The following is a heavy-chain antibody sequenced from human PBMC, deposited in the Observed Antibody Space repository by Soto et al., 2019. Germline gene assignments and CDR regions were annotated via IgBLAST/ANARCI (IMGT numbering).Heavy chain of an antibody. CDR2: ISSSSDYI. V-gene: IGHV3-21*06. CDR3: ARARVYATGPLDF. CDR1: GFTFTSYT. D-gene: IGHD6-13*01. J-gene: IGHJ4*02. Sequence: PGGSLRLSCAASGFTFTSYTMNWVRQAPGKGLEWVSSISSSSDYIYYAGSMKGRVTISRDNAKNSLFRDMNSLTGEDTAVYYCARARVYATGPLDFWGQGTLVTVSS.